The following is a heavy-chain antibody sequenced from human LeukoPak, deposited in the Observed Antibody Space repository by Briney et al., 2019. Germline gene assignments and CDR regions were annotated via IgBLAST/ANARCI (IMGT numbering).Heavy chain of an antibody. V-gene: IGHV4-59*01. D-gene: IGHD3-16*01. CDR1: DDSISDYY. CDR2: FHNSGTS. Sequence: SETLSLTCTVSDDSISDYYRGWIRQPPGKGPEWIGYFHNSGTSTYNPSLKSRVTISADTSKNQFSLKLNSLTTADTAVYYCTRGAGWLIDYWGQGILVTVSS. CDR3: TRGAGWLIDY. J-gene: IGHJ4*02.